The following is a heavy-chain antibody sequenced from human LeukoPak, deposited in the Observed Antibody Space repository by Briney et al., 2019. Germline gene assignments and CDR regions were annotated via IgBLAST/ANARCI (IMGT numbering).Heavy chain of an antibody. CDR1: GYSISSGYY. V-gene: IGHV4-38-2*02. J-gene: IGHJ5*02. CDR3: ARVPHSSSSEWFDP. D-gene: IGHD6-6*01. Sequence: PSETLSLTXTVSGYSISSGYYWGWIRPPPGKGLEWSGSIYHSGSTYYNPSLKSRVTISVDTSKNQFSMKLSSVTAADTAVYYCARVPHSSSSEWFDPWGQGTLVTVSS. CDR2: IYHSGST.